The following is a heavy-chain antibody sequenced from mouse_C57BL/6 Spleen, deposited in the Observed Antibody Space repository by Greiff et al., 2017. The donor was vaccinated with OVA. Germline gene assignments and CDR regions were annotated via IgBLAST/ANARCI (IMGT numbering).Heavy chain of an antibody. J-gene: IGHJ2*01. CDR2: ISDGGSYT. CDR1: GFTFSSYA. V-gene: IGHV5-4*01. CDR3: ARDKATVYYFDY. D-gene: IGHD1-1*01. Sequence: EVKVVESGGGLVKPGGSLKLSCAASGFTFSSYAMSWVRQTPEKRLEWVATISDGGSYTYYPDNVKGRFTISRDNAKNNLYLQMSHLKSEDTAMYYCARDKATVYYFDYWGQGTTLTVSS.